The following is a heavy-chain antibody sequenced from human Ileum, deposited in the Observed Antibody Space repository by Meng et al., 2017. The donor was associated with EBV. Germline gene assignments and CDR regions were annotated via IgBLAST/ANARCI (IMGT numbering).Heavy chain of an antibody. CDR3: ARGTGADY. D-gene: IGHD3-10*01. J-gene: IGHJ4*02. V-gene: IGHV1-69*14. CDR2: IIPALGTP. CDR1: GSTFSVYG. Sequence: QGPLVHAGTEVRNPGASVKVPCQSSGSTFSVYGITWVRQAPGQGLEWMGGIIPALGTPKYARKFQDRLTITADKSTSTGYMKLHSLTSNDTAVYFCARGTGADYWGQGTLVTVSS.